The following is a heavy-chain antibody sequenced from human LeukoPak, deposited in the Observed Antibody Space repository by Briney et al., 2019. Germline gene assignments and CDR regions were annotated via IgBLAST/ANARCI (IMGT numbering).Heavy chain of an antibody. J-gene: IGHJ4*02. CDR2: IYSCGST. Sequence: GGSLRLSCAASGFTVSSNYMSWVRQAPGKGLEWVSVIYSCGSTYYADSVKGRFTISRDNSKNTLYLQMNSLRAEDTAVYYCVVVAATYYFDYWGQGTLVTVSS. CDR1: GFTVSSNY. V-gene: IGHV3-66*03. CDR3: VVVAATYYFDY. D-gene: IGHD2-15*01.